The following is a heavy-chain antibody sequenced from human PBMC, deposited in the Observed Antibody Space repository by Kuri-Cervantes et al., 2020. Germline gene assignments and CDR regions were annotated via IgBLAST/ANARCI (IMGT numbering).Heavy chain of an antibody. V-gene: IGHV4-39*07. D-gene: IGHD2-2*01. J-gene: IGHJ4*02. CDR2: IYYSGST. Sequence: SETLSLTCTVSGGSISSSSYYWGWIRQPPGKGLEWIGSIYYSGSTYYNLSLKSRVTISVDTSKNQFSLKLSSVTAADTAVYYCARNRAQRYCSSTSCLYFDYWGQGTLVTVSS. CDR3: ARNRAQRYCSSTSCLYFDY. CDR1: GGSISSSSYY.